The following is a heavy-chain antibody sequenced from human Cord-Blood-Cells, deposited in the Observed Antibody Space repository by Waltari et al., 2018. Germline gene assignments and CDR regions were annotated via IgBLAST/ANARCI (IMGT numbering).Heavy chain of an antibody. D-gene: IGHD3-9*01. CDR3: ALDILTGYYAFDI. CDR1: GYTFTGYY. V-gene: IGHV1-2*04. CDR2: INPNSGGT. Sequence: QVQLVQSGAEVKKPGASVKVSCKASGYTFTGYYMHWGRQAPGQGLEWMGWINPNSGGTNYAQKFQGWVTMTRDTSISTAYMELSRLRSDDTAVYYCALDILTGYYAFDIWGQGTMVTVSS. J-gene: IGHJ3*02.